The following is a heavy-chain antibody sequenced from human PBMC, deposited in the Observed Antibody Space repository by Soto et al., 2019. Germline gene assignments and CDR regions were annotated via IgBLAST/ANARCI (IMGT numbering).Heavy chain of an antibody. V-gene: IGHV3-30-3*01. CDR3: ARVGRGTSQDPNHGMDV. Sequence: QVQLVESGGGVVQPGRSLRLSCAASKFTFSNFAMHWVRQAPGKGLEWVAVISYDGSSKDYTDSVKGRFTISRDNSKNTVYMQMNSLRAEDTAVYYCARVGRGTSQDPNHGMDVWGQGTTVTVSS. CDR1: KFTFSNFA. CDR2: ISYDGSSK. J-gene: IGHJ6*02. D-gene: IGHD3-16*01.